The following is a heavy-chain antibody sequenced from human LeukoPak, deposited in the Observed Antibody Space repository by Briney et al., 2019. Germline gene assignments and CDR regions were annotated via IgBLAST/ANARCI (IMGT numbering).Heavy chain of an antibody. Sequence: SETLSLTCTVSGGSISSYYWSWIRQPAGKGLEWIGRIYTSGSNNYNPSLKSRVTISVDTSKNQFSLKLSSVTAADTAVYYCAGTAGTSYDSSGYYATPYYYYYMDVWGKGTTVTISS. CDR1: GGSISSYY. D-gene: IGHD3-22*01. CDR2: IYTSGSN. V-gene: IGHV4-4*07. J-gene: IGHJ6*03. CDR3: AGTAGTSYDSSGYYATPYYYYYMDV.